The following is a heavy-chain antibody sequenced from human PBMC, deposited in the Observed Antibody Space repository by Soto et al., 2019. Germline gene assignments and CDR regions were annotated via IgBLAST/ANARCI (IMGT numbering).Heavy chain of an antibody. Sequence: VGSLRLSCAASGFTFSSYDMHWVRQATGKGLEWVSAIGTAGDTYYPGSVKGRFTISRENAENSLYLQMNSLRAGDTAVYYCARGRAADGLWFDPWGQGTLVTVSS. J-gene: IGHJ5*02. V-gene: IGHV3-13*01. D-gene: IGHD6-25*01. CDR3: ARGRAADGLWFDP. CDR2: IGTAGDT. CDR1: GFTFSSYD.